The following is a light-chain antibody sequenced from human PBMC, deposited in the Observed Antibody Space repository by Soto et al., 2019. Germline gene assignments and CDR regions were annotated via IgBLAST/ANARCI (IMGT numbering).Light chain of an antibody. V-gene: IGKV3-20*01. J-gene: IGKJ1*01. CDR3: QQYDSSPKT. CDR2: GAS. Sequence: EIVLTQSPGTLSLSPGERSTLSCRASQSVSSSYLAWYQQKPGQAPRLLIYGASSRATGIPDRFSGSGSGTDFTLTISRLEPEDFAVYYCQQYDSSPKTFGQGTTGDIK. CDR1: QSVSSSY.